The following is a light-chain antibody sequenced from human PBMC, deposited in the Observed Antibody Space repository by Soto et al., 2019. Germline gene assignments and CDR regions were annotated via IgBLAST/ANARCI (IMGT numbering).Light chain of an antibody. CDR1: QAISNF. CDR3: QKYNSAPWT. Sequence: DIQMTQSPSSLSASVGDRVTITCRASQAISNFLAWYQQKPGKVPKLLIYAASTLQSGVPSRFSGSGSETDFTLTISNLQPEDVATYYCQKYNSAPWTFGQGTKVEI. V-gene: IGKV1-27*01. J-gene: IGKJ1*01. CDR2: AAS.